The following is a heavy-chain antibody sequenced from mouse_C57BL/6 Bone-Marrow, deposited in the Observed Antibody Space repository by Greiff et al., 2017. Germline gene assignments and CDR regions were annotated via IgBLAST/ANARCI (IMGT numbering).Heavy chain of an antibody. D-gene: IGHD1-1*01. V-gene: IGHV5-12*01. CDR3: ARGDYYGSSYRYYAMDY. J-gene: IGHJ4*01. CDR1: GFTFSDYY. CDR2: ISNGGGST. Sequence: EVKLQESGGGLVQPGGSLKLSCAASGFTFSDYYMYWVRQTPEKRLEWVAYISNGGGSTYYPDTVKGRFTISRDNAKNTLYLQMSRLKSEDTAMYYCARGDYYGSSYRYYAMDYWGQGTSVTVSS.